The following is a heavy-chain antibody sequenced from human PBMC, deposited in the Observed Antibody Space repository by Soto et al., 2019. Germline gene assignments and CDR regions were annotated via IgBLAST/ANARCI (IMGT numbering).Heavy chain of an antibody. J-gene: IGHJ3*01. V-gene: IGHV3-23*01. CDR3: AKVIRRDAYGAFDV. CDR1: GFTFNTYA. Sequence: PGGSLRLSCAASGFTFNTYAMTWVRQPPGKGLEWVSSISLTGGSVYDADSVKGRFTISRDNSKNILYLQMTSLRVEDTAKYFCAKVIRRDAYGAFDVWGQGTMVTVS. D-gene: IGHD4-17*01. CDR2: ISLTGGSV.